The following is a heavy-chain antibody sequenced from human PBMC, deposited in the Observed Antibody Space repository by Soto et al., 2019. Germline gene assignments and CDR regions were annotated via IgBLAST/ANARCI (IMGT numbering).Heavy chain of an antibody. CDR2: ISWNSGSI. CDR1: GFTFDDYA. J-gene: IGHJ4*02. Sequence: EVQLVESGGGLVQPGRSLRLSCAASGFTFDDYAMHWVRQAPGKGLEWVSGISWNSGSIGYADSVKGRFTISRDNAKNSLYLQMNRLRAEDTALYYCAKDLTAGIAVAGTPSVNYWGQGTLVTVSS. CDR3: AKDLTAGIAVAGTPSVNY. V-gene: IGHV3-9*01. D-gene: IGHD6-19*01.